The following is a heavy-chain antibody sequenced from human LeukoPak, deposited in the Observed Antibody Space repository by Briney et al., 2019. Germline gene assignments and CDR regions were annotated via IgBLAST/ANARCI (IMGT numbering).Heavy chain of an antibody. Sequence: GGSLRLSCAASGFTFSSYDMHWVRQATGKGLEWVSAIGTAGDTYYPGSVKGRFTISRENAKNSSYLQMNSLRAGDTAVYYCARARNWFGLPDYWGQGTLVTVSS. CDR1: GFTFSSYD. J-gene: IGHJ4*02. V-gene: IGHV3-13*01. CDR2: IGTAGDT. CDR3: ARARNWFGLPDY. D-gene: IGHD3-10*01.